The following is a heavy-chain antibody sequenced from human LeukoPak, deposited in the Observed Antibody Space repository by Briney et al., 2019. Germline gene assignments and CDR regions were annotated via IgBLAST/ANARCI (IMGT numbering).Heavy chain of an antibody. CDR2: IYHSGST. D-gene: IGHD2-2*01. CDR3: ARGGYCSSTSCYRGPPDY. CDR1: GGSIGSSSYY. V-gene: IGHV4-39*07. J-gene: IGHJ4*02. Sequence: PSETLSLTCTVSGGSIGSSSYYWGWIRQPPGKGLEWIGYIYHSGSTYYNPSLKSRVTISVDRSKNQFSLKLSSVTAADTAVYYCARGGYCSSTSCYRGPPDYWGQGTLVTVSS.